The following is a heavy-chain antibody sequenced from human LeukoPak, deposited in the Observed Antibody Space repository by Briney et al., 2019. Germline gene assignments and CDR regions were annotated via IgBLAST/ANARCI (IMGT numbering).Heavy chain of an antibody. CDR2: IIPIFGTA. CDR1: GGTFSSYA. Sequence: ASVKVSCKASGGTFSSYAISWVRQAPGQGLEWMGRIIPIFGTANYAQKFQGRVTITTDESTSTAYMELSSLRSEDTAVYYCARVHYYGSGSYWNNWFDPWGQGTLVTVSS. D-gene: IGHD3-10*01. J-gene: IGHJ5*02. V-gene: IGHV1-69*05. CDR3: ARVHYYGSGSYWNNWFDP.